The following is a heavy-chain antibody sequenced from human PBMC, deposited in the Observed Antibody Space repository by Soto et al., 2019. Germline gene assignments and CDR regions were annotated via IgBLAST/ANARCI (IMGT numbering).Heavy chain of an antibody. CDR2: IIHSEST. D-gene: IGHD1-26*01. Sequence: SETLSLTCAVYGGSFSAYYWSWVRQPPGKGLEWSAEIIHSESTKYNPSLKSRVTISVDTSKNQFSLKLSSVTAADTAVYYCARQRPTDGRWEFANYYGMDVWGQGTPVTVSS. V-gene: IGHV4-34*12. J-gene: IGHJ6*02. CDR3: ARQRPTDGRWEFANYYGMDV. CDR1: GGSFSAYY.